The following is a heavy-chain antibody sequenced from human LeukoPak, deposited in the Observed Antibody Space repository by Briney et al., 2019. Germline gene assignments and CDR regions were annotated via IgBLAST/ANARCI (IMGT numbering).Heavy chain of an antibody. CDR1: GGSISSSSYY. D-gene: IGHD6-13*01. CDR2: IYYSGST. Sequence: SETLSLTCTVSGGSISSSSYYWGWIRQPPGKGLEWIGSIYYSGSTYYNPSLKSRVTISVDTSKNQFSLKLSSVTAADTAVYYCARALSRGRVDWRRSSMAAAGSQFDYWGQGTLVTVSS. CDR3: ARALSRGRVDWRRSSMAAAGSQFDY. V-gene: IGHV4-39*07. J-gene: IGHJ4*02.